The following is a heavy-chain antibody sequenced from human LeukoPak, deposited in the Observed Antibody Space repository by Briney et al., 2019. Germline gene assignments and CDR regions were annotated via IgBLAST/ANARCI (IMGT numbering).Heavy chain of an antibody. CDR3: ARVSRGVVVPAANHPLDY. D-gene: IGHD2-2*01. J-gene: IGHJ4*02. CDR2: ISGSGGST. CDR1: GFTFSSYA. V-gene: IGHV3-23*01. Sequence: PGGSLRLSCAASGFTFSSYAMSWVRQAPGKGLEWVSAISGSGGSTYYADAVKGRFTISRDNAKNSLYPQKNSLRAEDTAVYYCARVSRGVVVPAANHPLDYWGQGTLVTVSS.